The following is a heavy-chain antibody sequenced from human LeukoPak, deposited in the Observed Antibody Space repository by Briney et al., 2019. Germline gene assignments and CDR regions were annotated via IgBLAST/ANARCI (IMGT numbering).Heavy chain of an antibody. Sequence: GASVKVSCKASGYTFTSYGISWVRQAPGQGLEWMGWISAYNGNTNYAQKFQGRVTMTRNTSISTAYMELSSLRSEDTAVYYCARGGYSYGSGWFDPWGQGTLVTVSS. D-gene: IGHD5-18*01. CDR1: GYTFTSYG. V-gene: IGHV1-18*01. CDR3: ARGGYSYGSGWFDP. J-gene: IGHJ5*02. CDR2: ISAYNGNT.